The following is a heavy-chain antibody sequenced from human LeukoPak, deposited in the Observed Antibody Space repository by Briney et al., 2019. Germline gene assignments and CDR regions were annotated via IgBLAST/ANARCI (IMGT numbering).Heavy chain of an antibody. D-gene: IGHD3-10*01. CDR1: GYTFTSYG. J-gene: IGHJ6*02. Sequence: GASVKVSCKASGYTFTSYGISWVRQAPGQGLEWMGWISAYNGNTNYAQKLQGRVTMTTDTSTSTAYMELSSLRSEDTAVYYCATVRYGWFGELSHYYYYYGMDVWGQGTTVTVSS. V-gene: IGHV1-18*01. CDR2: ISAYNGNT. CDR3: ATVRYGWFGELSHYYYYYGMDV.